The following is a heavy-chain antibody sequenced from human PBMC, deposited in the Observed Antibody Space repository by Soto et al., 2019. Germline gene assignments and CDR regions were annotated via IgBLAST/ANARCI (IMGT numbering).Heavy chain of an antibody. D-gene: IGHD6-19*01. CDR3: AKTPGYNSGWYSIDY. CDR1: GFTFSNYG. J-gene: IGHJ4*02. CDR2: ISYDGSNK. Sequence: QVQLVESGGGVVQPGRSLRLSCAASGFTFSNYGMHWVRQAPGKGLEWVAVISYDGSNKYYADSVKGRFTISRDNSKNTIYLQMSSLRVEDTAMYYCAKTPGYNSGWYSIDYWGQGTLVTVSS. V-gene: IGHV3-30*18.